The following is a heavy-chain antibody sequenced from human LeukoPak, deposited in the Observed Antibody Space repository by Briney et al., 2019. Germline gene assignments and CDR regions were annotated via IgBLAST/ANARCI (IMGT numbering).Heavy chain of an antibody. CDR1: GFTFSSYG. V-gene: IGHV3-33*06. D-gene: IGHD2-2*01. J-gene: IGHJ4*02. CDR2: IWYDGSNK. Sequence: GGSLRLSCAASGFTFSSYGMHWVRQAPGKGLEWVAVIWYDGSNKYYADSVKGRFTISRDNSKNTLYLQMNSLRAEDTAVYYCAKYCSSTSCYGGLDYWGQRTLVTVSS. CDR3: AKYCSSTSCYGGLDY.